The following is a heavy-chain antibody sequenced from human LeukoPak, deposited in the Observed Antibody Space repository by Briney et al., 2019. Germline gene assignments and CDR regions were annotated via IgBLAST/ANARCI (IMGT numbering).Heavy chain of an antibody. CDR2: IYSGGST. J-gene: IGHJ4*02. Sequence: GGSLRLSCAASGFTVSSNYMSWVRQAPGKGLEWVSVIYSGGSTYYADSVKGRFTISRDNSKNTLYLQMNSLRAEDTAVYYCARDLVSRYCSSTSCYHWGQGTLVTVSS. D-gene: IGHD2-2*01. CDR1: GFTVSSNY. CDR3: ARDLVSRYCSSTSCYH. V-gene: IGHV3-66*01.